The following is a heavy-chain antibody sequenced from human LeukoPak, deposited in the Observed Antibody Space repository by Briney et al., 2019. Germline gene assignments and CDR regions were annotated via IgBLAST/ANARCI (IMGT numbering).Heavy chain of an antibody. CDR1: GGSFSGYY. CDR2: INHSGST. D-gene: IGHD2-2*01. J-gene: IGHJ5*02. V-gene: IGHV4-34*01. Sequence: SETLSLTCAVYGGSFSGYYWSWIRQPPGKGLEWIGEINHSGSTNYNPSFKSRVTISVDTSKNQFSLKLSSVTAADTAVYYCARLGVYCSSTSCYYSAFDPWGQGTLVTVSS. CDR3: ARLGVYCSSTSCYYSAFDP.